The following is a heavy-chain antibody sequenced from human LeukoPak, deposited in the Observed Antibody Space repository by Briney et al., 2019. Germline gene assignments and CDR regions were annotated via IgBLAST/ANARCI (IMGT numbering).Heavy chain of an antibody. CDR2: MNPNSGNT. J-gene: IGHJ4*02. CDR3: ARTRQEAAGRKTSFDY. CDR1: GYTFTSYD. V-gene: IGHV1-8*01. D-gene: IGHD6-13*01. Sequence: ASVKVSGNAAGYTFTSYDINWGRQATGQGLRGRGWMNPNSGNTGYAQKFQGRVTITTHTSISTAYMHLSSLRSDDTAVYYCARTRQEAAGRKTSFDYWGQGKLVTVSS.